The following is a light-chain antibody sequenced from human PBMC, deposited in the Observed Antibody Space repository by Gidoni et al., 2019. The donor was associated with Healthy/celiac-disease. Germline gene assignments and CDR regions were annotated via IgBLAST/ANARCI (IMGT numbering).Light chain of an antibody. CDR3: CSYAGSSTFVV. CDR2: EGS. CDR1: SSDVGSYHL. Sequence: QSALTQPASEHGSPGQSNTISCTGTSSDVGSYHLVSWYQQHPGKAPKLMIYEGSKRPSGVSNRFSGSKSGNTASLTISGLQAEDEADYYCCSYAGSSTFVVFGGGTKLTVL. J-gene: IGLJ2*01. V-gene: IGLV2-23*03.